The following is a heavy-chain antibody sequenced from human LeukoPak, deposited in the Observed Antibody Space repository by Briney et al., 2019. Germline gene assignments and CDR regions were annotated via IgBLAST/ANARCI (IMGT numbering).Heavy chain of an antibody. CDR1: GFIFTTYW. CDR3: AKDQRWESPHYLDS. J-gene: IGHJ4*02. CDR2: IKQDGSET. Sequence: PGGSLRLSCGASGFIFTTYWMNWVRQAPGKGLEWVANIKQDGSETYYVDSVKGRFTISRDNDKNSVYLQMGSLRVEDTAVYYCAKDQRWESPHYLDSWGQGTLVTVSS. V-gene: IGHV3-7*01. D-gene: IGHD1-26*01.